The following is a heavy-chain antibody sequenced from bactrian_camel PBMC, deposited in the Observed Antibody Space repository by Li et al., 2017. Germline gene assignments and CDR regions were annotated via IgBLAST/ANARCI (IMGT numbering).Heavy chain of an antibody. Sequence: HVQLVESGGGSVQAGGSLKLSCAASGYQFMNCGVGWFRQAPGKERELVASVSGNGTPNYAPSVKGRFTVSRDNGKNTLTLQLNSLKTEDTAMYYCGSDGDNSYWSVGWWGQGTQVTVS. CDR3: GSDGDNSYWSVGW. J-gene: IGHJ6*01. CDR2: VSGNGTP. CDR1: GYQFMNCG. D-gene: IGHD1*01. V-gene: IGHV3S68*01.